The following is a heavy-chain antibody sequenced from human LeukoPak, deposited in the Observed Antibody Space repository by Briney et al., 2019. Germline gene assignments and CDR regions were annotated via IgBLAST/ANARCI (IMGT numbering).Heavy chain of an antibody. CDR3: TSLEMTTITGFDY. Sequence: GGSLKLSCAASGFTFSSSVVHWVRQASGKGLEWVGHIKSKANSYATAYAASVKGRFTVSRDNSKNTAYLQMNSLKTEDTAVYYCTSLEMTTITGFDYWGQGTLVTVSS. CDR1: GFTFSSSV. CDR2: IKSKANSYAT. D-gene: IGHD5-24*01. V-gene: IGHV3-73*01. J-gene: IGHJ4*02.